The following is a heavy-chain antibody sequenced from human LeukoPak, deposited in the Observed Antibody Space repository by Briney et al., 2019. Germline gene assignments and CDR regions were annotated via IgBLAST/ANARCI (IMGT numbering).Heavy chain of an antibody. CDR2: IRYDGSNK. J-gene: IGHJ4*02. CDR3: ARRYYGSGSYYRGYYDSSGYYYLDY. D-gene: IGHD3-10*01. Sequence: GGSLRLSCAASGFTFSSYGMHWVRQAPGKGLEWVAFIRYDGSNKYYADSVKGRFTISRDNSKNTLYLQMNSLRAEDTAVYYCARRYYGSGSYYRGYYDSSGYYYLDYWGQGTLVTVSS. CDR1: GFTFSSYG. V-gene: IGHV3-30*02.